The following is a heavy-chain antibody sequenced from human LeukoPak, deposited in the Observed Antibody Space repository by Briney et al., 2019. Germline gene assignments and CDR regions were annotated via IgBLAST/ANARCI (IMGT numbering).Heavy chain of an antibody. D-gene: IGHD1-14*01. CDR2: IIGSGVTT. J-gene: IGHJ4*02. CDR1: GFTFSSYA. CDR3: AKDASDTGYYFDY. Sequence: GGSLRLSCAGSGFTFSSYAMSWARQAPGKGLEWVSTIIGSGVTTYYADSVKGRFTISRDNSKNTLYLQVNSLRAEDTAVYYCAKDASDTGYYFDYWSRGTLATVSS. V-gene: IGHV3-23*01.